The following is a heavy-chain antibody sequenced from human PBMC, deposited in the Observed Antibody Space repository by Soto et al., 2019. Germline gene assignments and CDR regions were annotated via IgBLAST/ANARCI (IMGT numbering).Heavy chain of an antibody. Sequence: SETLSLTCTVSGGSISSGGYYWTWIRQHPGKGLEWIGYNYYSGITYYNPSLKNRVTISLDTSKNQFSLKLSSVTAADTAVYYCARGSSIAGLYYGMDVWGPGTTVTVSS. CDR2: NYYSGIT. V-gene: IGHV4-31*03. CDR1: GGSISSGGYY. CDR3: ARGSSIAGLYYGMDV. J-gene: IGHJ6*02. D-gene: IGHD6-6*01.